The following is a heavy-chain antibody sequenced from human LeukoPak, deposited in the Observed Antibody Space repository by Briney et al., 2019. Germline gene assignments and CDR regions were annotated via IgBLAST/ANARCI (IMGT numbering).Heavy chain of an antibody. J-gene: IGHJ4*02. Sequence: ASVKVSCKASGYTFTSYYMHWVRQAPGQGLEWMGWINPNSGGTNYAQKFQGRVTMTRDTSISTAYMELSRLRSDDTAVYYCATSLRGYYYGSGSPRDFDYWGQGTLVTVSS. V-gene: IGHV1-2*02. CDR1: GYTFTSYY. CDR2: INPNSGGT. CDR3: ATSLRGYYYGSGSPRDFDY. D-gene: IGHD3-10*01.